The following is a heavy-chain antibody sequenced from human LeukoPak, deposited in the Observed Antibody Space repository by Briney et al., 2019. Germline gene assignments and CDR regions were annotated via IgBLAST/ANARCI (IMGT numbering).Heavy chain of an antibody. J-gene: IGHJ4*02. D-gene: IGHD6-19*01. CDR2: IYPGDSDT. Sequence: GEPLKISCKGSGYTFANYWIGWVRQMPGKGLEWMGIIYPGDSDTRYNPSFQGLVTISADKSISTAYLQWSSLKASDTAMYYCARPDNSGFYYFDDWGQGTLVTVSS. V-gene: IGHV5-51*01. CDR3: ARPDNSGFYYFDD. CDR1: GYTFANYW.